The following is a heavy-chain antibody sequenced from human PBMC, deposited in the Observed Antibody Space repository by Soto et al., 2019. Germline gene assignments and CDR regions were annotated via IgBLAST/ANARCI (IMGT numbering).Heavy chain of an antibody. J-gene: IGHJ5*02. CDR3: ARDPKGYCSSTSCYLNNWFDP. D-gene: IGHD2-2*01. CDR2: ISSSSSYI. Sequence: EVQLVESGGGLVKPGGSLRLSCAASGFTFSSYSMNWVRQAPGKGLEWVSSISSSSSYIYYADSVKGRFTISRDNAKNSLYLQMNSLRAEDTAVYYCARDPKGYCSSTSCYLNNWFDPWGQGTLVTVSS. V-gene: IGHV3-21*01. CDR1: GFTFSSYS.